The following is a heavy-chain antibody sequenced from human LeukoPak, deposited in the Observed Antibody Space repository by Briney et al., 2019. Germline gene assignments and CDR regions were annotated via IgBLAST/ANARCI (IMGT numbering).Heavy chain of an antibody. V-gene: IGHV1-2*06. J-gene: IGHJ5*02. CDR1: GYTFTVYY. CDR3: ARGYCSGGACYLVENWFDP. Sequence: ASVKVSCKASGYTFTVYYMYWVRQAPGQGLEWMGRINPNSGDTDYAQNFQGRVTMTRDTSISTAYMELTNLRSDDTAVYYCARGYCSGGACYLVENWFDPWGQGTLVTVSS. CDR2: INPNSGDT. D-gene: IGHD2-15*01.